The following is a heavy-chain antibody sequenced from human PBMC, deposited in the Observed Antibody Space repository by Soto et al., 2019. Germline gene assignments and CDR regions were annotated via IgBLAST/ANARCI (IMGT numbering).Heavy chain of an antibody. Sequence: EVKLLESGGGLVQPGESLRLSCAASGFRFWTYSMSWVRQAPGKGLEWVSGISGDGSATSYADSLKGRFTVSRDNSKNTVYLQMNSLRAEDTALYYCARTSSSRGNNFHYYAMDVWGQGTTVTVSS. V-gene: IGHV3-23*01. CDR1: GFRFWTYS. CDR2: ISGDGSAT. D-gene: IGHD6-13*01. CDR3: ARTSSSRGNNFHYYAMDV. J-gene: IGHJ6*01.